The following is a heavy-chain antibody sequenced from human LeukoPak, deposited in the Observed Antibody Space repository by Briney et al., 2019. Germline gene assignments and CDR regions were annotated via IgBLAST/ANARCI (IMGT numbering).Heavy chain of an antibody. J-gene: IGHJ5*02. D-gene: IGHD3-22*01. CDR2: ISGSGDST. CDR3: AKLTNYDSSGFDP. CDR1: GFTFSSYA. Sequence: GGSLRLSCAASGFTFSSYAMSWVRQAPGKGLEWVSAISGSGDSTYYADSVKGRFTISRDNSKSTLYLQMDSLRAEDTAVYYCAKLTNYDSSGFDPWGQGTLVTVSS. V-gene: IGHV3-23*01.